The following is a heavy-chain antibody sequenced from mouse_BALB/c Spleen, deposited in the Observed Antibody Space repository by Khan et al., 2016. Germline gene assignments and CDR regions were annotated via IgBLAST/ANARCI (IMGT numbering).Heavy chain of an antibody. CDR1: GFTFNTYA. Sequence: EMQLVESGGGLVQPKWSLKLSCAASGFTFNTYAMNWVRQAPGKGLEWVARIRSKSNNYATYYADSVKDRFTISRDDSQSMLYLQMNNLKTEDTAMYYCVRHYGSSYFDYWGQGTTLTVSS. J-gene: IGHJ2*01. V-gene: IGHV10-1*02. CDR3: VRHYGSSYFDY. D-gene: IGHD1-1*01. CDR2: IRSKSNNYAT.